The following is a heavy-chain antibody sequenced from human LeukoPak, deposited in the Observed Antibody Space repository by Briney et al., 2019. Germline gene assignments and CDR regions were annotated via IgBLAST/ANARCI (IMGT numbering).Heavy chain of an antibody. D-gene: IGHD6-13*01. CDR3: ARHGSQQQGLDY. Sequence: SETLSLTCTVYGGSISSYYWSWIRQPPGKGLEWIGYIYYSGSTNYNPSLKSRVTISVDTSKNQFSLKLSSVTAADTAVYYCARHGSQQQGLDYWGQGTLVTVSS. CDR1: GGSISSYY. V-gene: IGHV4-59*08. CDR2: IYYSGST. J-gene: IGHJ4*02.